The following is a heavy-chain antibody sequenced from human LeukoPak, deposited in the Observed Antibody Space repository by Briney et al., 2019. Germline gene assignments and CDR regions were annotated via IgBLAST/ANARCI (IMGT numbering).Heavy chain of an antibody. CDR3: ARDIAVAPDYYYYMDV. J-gene: IGHJ6*03. Sequence: GGSLRLSCVASGFTVSANYMTWVRQAPGKGLEWVSLMYSNGDTYYAESVKGRFTLSRDNAKNSLYLQMNSLRAEDTAVYYCARDIAVAPDYYYYMDVWGKGTTVTVSS. V-gene: IGHV3-66*01. D-gene: IGHD6-19*01. CDR1: GFTVSANY. CDR2: MYSNGDT.